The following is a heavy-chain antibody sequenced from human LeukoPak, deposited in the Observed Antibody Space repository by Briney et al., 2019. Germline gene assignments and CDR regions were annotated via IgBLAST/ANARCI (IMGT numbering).Heavy chain of an antibody. Sequence: GGSLRLSCQASEFIFTKYAMNWVRQAPGKGLEWVGAIGGSGRRTYYADSVRGRFTISRDSSDTTLYLQMNSLRAEDTAVYYCAKAGHNTLMVVIQGAFDIWGQGTLVTVSS. CDR2: IGGSGRRT. CDR3: AKAGHNTLMVVIQGAFDI. V-gene: IGHV3-23*01. J-gene: IGHJ3*02. CDR1: EFIFTKYA. D-gene: IGHD2-21*01.